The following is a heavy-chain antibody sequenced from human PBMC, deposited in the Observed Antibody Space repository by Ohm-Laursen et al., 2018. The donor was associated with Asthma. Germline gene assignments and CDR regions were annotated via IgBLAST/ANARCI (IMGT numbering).Heavy chain of an antibody. CDR1: GFTFSNFA. CDR2: ITSDGSWT. Sequence: SLRLSCAASGFTFSNFAMHWVRQAPGKGLEWVSIITSDGSWTSYADSVKGRFTISRDNSKNTLYLQMNSLRAEDTAVYYCARGWTMPDYWGQGTLVTVSS. D-gene: IGHD2-15*01. J-gene: IGHJ4*02. V-gene: IGHV3-30-3*01. CDR3: ARGWTMPDY.